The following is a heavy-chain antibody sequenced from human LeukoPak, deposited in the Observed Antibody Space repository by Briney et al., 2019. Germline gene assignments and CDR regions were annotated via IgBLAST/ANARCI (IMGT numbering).Heavy chain of an antibody. D-gene: IGHD1-26*01. CDR1: GFTFSSYA. Sequence: GGSLRLSCAASGFTFSSYAMSWVRQAPGKGLEWVSAISGSGGSTYSADSVKGRFTISRDNSKNTLYLQMNSLRAEDTAVYYCAKDRPVWELRSGHAFDIWGQGTMVTVSS. CDR3: AKDRPVWELRSGHAFDI. V-gene: IGHV3-23*01. J-gene: IGHJ3*02. CDR2: ISGSGGST.